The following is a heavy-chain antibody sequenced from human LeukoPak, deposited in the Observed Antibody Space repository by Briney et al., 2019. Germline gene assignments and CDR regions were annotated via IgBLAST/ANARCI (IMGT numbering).Heavy chain of an antibody. D-gene: IGHD3-22*01. CDR1: GFTFSSYG. J-gene: IGHJ5*02. CDR2: IWYDGSNK. CDR3: ARVLSGSWDWFDP. V-gene: IGHV3-33*01. Sequence: GGSLRLSCAASGFTFSSYGMHWVRQAPGKGLEWVAVIWYDGSNKYYADSVKGRFTISRDNSKNTLYLQMNSLRAEDTAVYYCARVLSGSWDWFDPWGQGTLVTVSS.